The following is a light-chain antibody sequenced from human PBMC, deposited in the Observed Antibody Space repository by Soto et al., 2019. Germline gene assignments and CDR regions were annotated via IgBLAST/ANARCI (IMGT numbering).Light chain of an antibody. CDR1: QSVSSD. J-gene: IGKJ5*01. CDR3: QHYHGWPIT. Sequence: EVVMTQSPVTVSVSRGGRSTRSWRAGQSVSSDLAWYHQKPGQAARLIIYGASTRATGIPARFSGSGSGTEFTLTISSLQSEDFAVYYCQHYHGWPITFGHGTRLEIK. V-gene: IGKV3-15*01. CDR2: GAS.